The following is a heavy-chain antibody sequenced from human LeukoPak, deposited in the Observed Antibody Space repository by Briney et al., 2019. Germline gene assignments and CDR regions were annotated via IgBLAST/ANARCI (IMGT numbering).Heavy chain of an antibody. CDR1: GFILSTHS. Sequence: GGSLRLSCAASGFILSTHSMHWVRQAPGKGLEGGAGMWYDGSREDYADSVKGRFTTSRDMSKNTLNIQMNSLRVEDTDMFYCARDLSFGSLDFRGQGTLVTVSS. V-gene: IGHV3-33*01. D-gene: IGHD1-26*01. J-gene: IGHJ4*02. CDR3: ARDLSFGSLDF. CDR2: MWYDGSRE.